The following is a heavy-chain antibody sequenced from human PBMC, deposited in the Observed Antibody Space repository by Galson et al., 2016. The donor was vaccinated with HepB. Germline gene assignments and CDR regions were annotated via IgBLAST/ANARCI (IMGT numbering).Heavy chain of an antibody. CDR1: GGSISSYY. Sequence: SETLSLTCALSGGSISSYYWNWVRQPPGKGLQWIGYIYYTGSTNYDPSLKSRATIPVDTSKTQFSLRLRSVTAADTAFYYCARAEHSDVWSGLDDWGQGTLVTVSS. D-gene: IGHD3-3*01. CDR2: IYYTGST. J-gene: IGHJ4*02. V-gene: IGHV4-59*08. CDR3: ARAEHSDVWSGLDD.